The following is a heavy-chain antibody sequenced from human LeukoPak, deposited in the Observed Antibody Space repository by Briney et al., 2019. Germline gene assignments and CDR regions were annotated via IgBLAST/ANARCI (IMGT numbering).Heavy chain of an antibody. Sequence: NSSETLSLTCTVSGGSISSYYWSWIRQPPGKGLEWIGYIYYSGSTNYNPSLKSRVTMSVDTSKNQFSLKLSSVTAADTAVYYCARVDRGFLAFDYWGQGTLVTVSS. D-gene: IGHD2-2*03. J-gene: IGHJ4*02. CDR2: IYYSGST. CDR3: ARVDRGFLAFDY. V-gene: IGHV4-59*01. CDR1: GGSISSYY.